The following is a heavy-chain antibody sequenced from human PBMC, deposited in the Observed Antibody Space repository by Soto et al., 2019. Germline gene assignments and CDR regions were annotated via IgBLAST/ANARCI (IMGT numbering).Heavy chain of an antibody. CDR3: AKGGAVYGLLTHDY. D-gene: IGHD3-9*01. J-gene: IGHJ4*02. V-gene: IGHV3-23*01. Sequence: EVQLLESGGGLEQPGGSLRLSCAASGFTFRDYAMSWVRQAPGKGLEWVTTITGSSSNLYYSDSVKGRFAISRDNSKNTLYLQMDSRTAEDTAVYYCAKGGAVYGLLTHDYWGQGTLVTVSS. CDR1: GFTFRDYA. CDR2: ITGSSSNL.